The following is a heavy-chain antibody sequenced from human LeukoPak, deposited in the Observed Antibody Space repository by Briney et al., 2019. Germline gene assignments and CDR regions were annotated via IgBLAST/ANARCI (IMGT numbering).Heavy chain of an antibody. CDR1: GYTFTSYY. D-gene: IGHD2/OR15-2a*01. Sequence: ASVKVSCKASGYTFTSYYMHWVRQAPGQGLEWMGIINPSGGSTSYAQKFQGRVTMTRDTSTSTVYMELSSLRSEDTAVYYCVLSRGLNSKPDYWGQGILVTVSS. CDR3: VLSRGLNSKPDY. CDR2: INPSGGST. V-gene: IGHV1-46*01. J-gene: IGHJ4*02.